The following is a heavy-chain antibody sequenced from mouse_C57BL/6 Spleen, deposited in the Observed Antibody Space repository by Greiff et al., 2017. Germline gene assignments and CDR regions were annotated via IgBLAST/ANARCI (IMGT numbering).Heavy chain of an antibody. CDR1: GYTFTSYW. J-gene: IGHJ3*01. CDR3: AENRAQALFAY. V-gene: IGHV1-61*01. Sequence: QVQLQQPGAELVRPGSSVKLSCKASGYTFTSYWMDWVKQRPGQGLEWIGNIYPSDSETHYNQKFKDKATLTVDKSSSTAYMQLSSLTSEDSAVYYCAENRAQALFAYRGHGTLVTVSA. CDR2: IYPSDSET. D-gene: IGHD3-2*02.